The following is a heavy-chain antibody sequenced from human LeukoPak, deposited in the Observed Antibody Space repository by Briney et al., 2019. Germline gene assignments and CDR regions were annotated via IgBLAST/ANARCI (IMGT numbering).Heavy chain of an antibody. V-gene: IGHV3-23*01. CDR2: ISGSGGST. Sequence: GGSLRHSCAASGFTFSSYAMSWVRQAPGKGLEWVSAISGSGGSTYYADSVKGRFTISRDNSKNTLYLQMNSLRAEDTAVYYCAKDVEGYCSGGSCYFDYWGQGTLVTVSS. CDR1: GFTFSSYA. CDR3: AKDVEGYCSGGSCYFDY. J-gene: IGHJ4*02. D-gene: IGHD2-15*01.